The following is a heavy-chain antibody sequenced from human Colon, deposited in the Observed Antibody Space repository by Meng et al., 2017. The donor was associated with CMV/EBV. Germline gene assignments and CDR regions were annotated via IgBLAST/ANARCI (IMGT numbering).Heavy chain of an antibody. CDR3: ARGAYYYYGMDV. CDR1: GFTFSSYS. J-gene: IGHJ6*02. V-gene: IGHV3-48*04. Sequence: GGPLRLPCAASGFTFSSYSMNWVRQAPGKGLEWVSYISSSSSTIYYADSVKGRFTISRDNAKNSLYLQMNSLRAEDTAVYYCARGAYYYYGMDVWGQGTTVTVSS. CDR2: ISSSSSTI.